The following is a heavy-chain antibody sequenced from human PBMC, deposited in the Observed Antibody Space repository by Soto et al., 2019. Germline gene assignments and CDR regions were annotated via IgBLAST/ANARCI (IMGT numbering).Heavy chain of an antibody. CDR1: GFTFSDYE. CDR3: AREAATGTFDY. V-gene: IGHV3-48*03. Sequence: SLRLSCAASGFTFSDYEMNWVRQAPGKGLEWVSYISSSASTVYYADSLKGRFTISRDNAKTSLYLQMNSLRADDTAIYYCAREAATGTFDYWGQGTLVTVSS. D-gene: IGHD6-25*01. CDR2: ISSSASTV. J-gene: IGHJ4*02.